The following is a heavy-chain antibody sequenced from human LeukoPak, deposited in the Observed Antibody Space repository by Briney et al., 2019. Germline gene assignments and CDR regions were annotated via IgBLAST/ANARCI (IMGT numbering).Heavy chain of an antibody. CDR1: GGTFSSYA. CDR2: IIPIFGTA. CDR3: ARAFEPGCYDSSGYFVY. V-gene: IGHV1-69*05. J-gene: IGHJ4*02. Sequence: SVKVSCKASGGTFSSYAISWVRQAPGQGLEWMGGIIPIFGTANYAQKFQGRVTITTDESTSTAYMELSSLRSEDTAVYYCARAFEPGCYDSSGYFVYWGQGTLVTVSS. D-gene: IGHD3-22*01.